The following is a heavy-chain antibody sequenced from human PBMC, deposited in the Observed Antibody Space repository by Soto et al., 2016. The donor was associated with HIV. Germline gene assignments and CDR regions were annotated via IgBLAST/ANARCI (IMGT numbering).Heavy chain of an antibody. V-gene: IGHV3-33*05. D-gene: IGHD2-15*01. J-gene: IGHJ6*02. CDR1: GFTFSAYD. CDR2: LSYNGRKD. Sequence: QVQLVESGGGVVQPGRSLRLSCAASGFTFSAYDMHWVRQAPGKGLEWLILLSYNGRKDYYADSVKGRFTISRDNSKNTLYLQMNSLRAEDTALYYCARGDCSGAGCSGLPYYYHALDVWGQGTTVTVSS. CDR3: ARGDCSGAGCSGLPYYYHALDV.